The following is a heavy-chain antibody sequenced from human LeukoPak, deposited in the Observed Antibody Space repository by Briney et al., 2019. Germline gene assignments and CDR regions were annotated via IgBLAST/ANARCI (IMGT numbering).Heavy chain of an antibody. CDR1: GGSFSGYY. D-gene: IGHD3-10*01. J-gene: IGHJ6*02. CDR2: INHSGST. V-gene: IGHV4-34*01. CDR3: ATDKLLWFGDLLMPAYGMDV. Sequence: SETLSLTCAVYGGSFSGYYWIWIRQPPGKGLEWIGEINHSGSTNYNPSLKSRVTISVDTSKNQFSLKLSSVTAADTAVYYCATDKLLWFGDLLMPAYGMDVWGEETRVTVS.